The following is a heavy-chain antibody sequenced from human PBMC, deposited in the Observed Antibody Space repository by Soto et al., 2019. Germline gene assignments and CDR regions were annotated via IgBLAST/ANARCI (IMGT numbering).Heavy chain of an antibody. CDR3: ARDLWGGADY. CDR2: ISPSGSTI. V-gene: IGHV3-11*01. D-gene: IGHD3-16*01. Sequence: GGSLRLSCAASGLIFSSYYMSWIRQAPGKGLEWVAYISPSGSTISYGDPMKGRFTISRDNAKSSVYLQMNSLRVEDTAVYYCARDLWGGADYWGQGTVVTVSS. CDR1: GLIFSSYY. J-gene: IGHJ4*02.